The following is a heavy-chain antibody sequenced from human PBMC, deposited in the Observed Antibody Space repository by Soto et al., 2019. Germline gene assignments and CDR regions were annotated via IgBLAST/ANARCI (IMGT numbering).Heavy chain of an antibody. D-gene: IGHD5-12*01. V-gene: IGHV3-9*01. CDR2: ISWNSGSI. Sequence: VQLVESGGGLVQPGRSLRLSCAASGFTFDDYAMHWVRQAPGKGLEWVSGISWNSGSIGYADSVKGRFTISRDNAKNSLYLQMNSLRAEDTALYYCAKGESGYDYGLMSYWGQGTLVTVSS. CDR1: GFTFDDYA. J-gene: IGHJ4*02. CDR3: AKGESGYDYGLMSY.